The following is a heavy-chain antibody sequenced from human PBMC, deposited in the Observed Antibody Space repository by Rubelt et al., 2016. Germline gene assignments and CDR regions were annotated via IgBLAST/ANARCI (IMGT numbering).Heavy chain of an antibody. V-gene: IGHV3-53*01. CDR1: GFTVSVNY. CDR2: IYSGGNT. CDR3: ARDLYSSGWGGEFQH. Sequence: EVQLVESGGGLIQPGGSLRLSCAVSGFTVSVNYMSWVRQAPGKGLEWVSVIYSGGNTDYADSVKGRFTISRDNSKNTLFLQMNSLRAEDTAAYYCARDLYSSGWGGEFQHWGQGTLVTVSS. D-gene: IGHD6-19*01. J-gene: IGHJ1*01.